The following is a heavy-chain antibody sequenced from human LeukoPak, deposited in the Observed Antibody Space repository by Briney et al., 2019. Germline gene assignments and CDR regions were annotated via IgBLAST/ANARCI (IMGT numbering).Heavy chain of an antibody. CDR1: GFTFSDYY. CDR3: ARDEEGASREFDY. V-gene: IGHV3-11*01. Sequence: GGSLRLSCAASGFTFSDYYMSWIRQAPGKGLEWVSYITDSGTTYFADSVKGRFTISRDNAKNSLYLQMNNLRVDDTAIYYCARDEEGASREFDYWGQGALVTVSS. D-gene: IGHD1-26*01. CDR2: ITDSGTT. J-gene: IGHJ4*02.